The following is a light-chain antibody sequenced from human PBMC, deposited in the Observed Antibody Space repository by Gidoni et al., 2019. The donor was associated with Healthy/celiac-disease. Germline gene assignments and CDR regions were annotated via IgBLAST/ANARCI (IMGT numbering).Light chain of an antibody. V-gene: IGKV1-39*01. CDR3: QQSYSTPYT. J-gene: IGKJ2*01. CDR1: QSISSY. CDR2: AAS. Sequence: DIKMTQSPSPLSASVGDRVTISCRASQSISSYLNWYQQKPGKAPKLLIYAASSLQSGVPSMFRGSGSGTDFTLTISRLQPEDFATYYCQQSYSTPYTFGQGTKLEIK.